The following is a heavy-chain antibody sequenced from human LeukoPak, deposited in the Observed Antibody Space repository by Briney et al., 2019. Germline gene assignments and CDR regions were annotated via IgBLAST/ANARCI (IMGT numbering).Heavy chain of an antibody. Sequence: GGSLTLSCAASGFTFSDYYMSWIRQVPGKGLEWVSYISSSGTTIYYADSVKGRFTTSRDNAKNPLYLQMNSLRAEDTALYYCARDATYYHGSGSFYRWANWFDPWGQGTLVTVSS. J-gene: IGHJ5*02. D-gene: IGHD3-10*01. V-gene: IGHV3-11*01. CDR3: ARDATYYHGSGSFYRWANWFDP. CDR2: ISSSGTTI. CDR1: GFTFSDYY.